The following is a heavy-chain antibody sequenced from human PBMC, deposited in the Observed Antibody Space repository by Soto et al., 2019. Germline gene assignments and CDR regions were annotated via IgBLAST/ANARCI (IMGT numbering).Heavy chain of an antibody. D-gene: IGHD1-26*01. V-gene: IGHV3-23*01. CDR2: ISSSGVST. Sequence: HPGGSLRLSCAASGFTFSNYAMNWVRQAPGKGLEWVSAISSSGVSTDYADSVKGRFTISRDNSKNTLYLQMNSLRAEDTAVYYCAKGGAVLLDAFDIWGHGTMVTVSS. J-gene: IGHJ3*02. CDR1: GFTFSNYA. CDR3: AKGGAVLLDAFDI.